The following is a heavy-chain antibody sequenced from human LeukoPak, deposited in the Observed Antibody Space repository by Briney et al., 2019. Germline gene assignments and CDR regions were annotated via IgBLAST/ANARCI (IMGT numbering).Heavy chain of an antibody. CDR2: IYYSGST. Sequence: PSETLSLTCSVSGGSTNTYYWSWIRQPPGKGLEWIGYIYYSGSTNYNPSVKSRVTMSVDTSKNQFSLRLSSVTAADTAVYYCARGAGPRRDGYNYRRVFDPWGQGTLVAVSS. J-gene: IGHJ5*02. V-gene: IGHV4-59*12. D-gene: IGHD5-24*01. CDR3: ARGAGPRRDGYNYRRVFDP. CDR1: GGSTNTYY.